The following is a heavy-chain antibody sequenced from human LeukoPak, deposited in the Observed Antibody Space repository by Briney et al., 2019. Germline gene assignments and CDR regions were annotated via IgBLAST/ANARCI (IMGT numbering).Heavy chain of an antibody. D-gene: IGHD3-3*01. J-gene: IGHJ6*02. CDR3: ARDIGYNSGMDV. V-gene: IGHV3-23*01. CDR1: GFTFSSYA. Sequence: GGSLRLSRAASGFTFSSYAMSWVRQAPGKGLEWVSAISGSGGNTYYADSVKGRFTISRDNSKNTLYLQMNSLRAEDTAVYFCARDIGYNSGMDVWGQGTTVTVSS. CDR2: ISGSGGNT.